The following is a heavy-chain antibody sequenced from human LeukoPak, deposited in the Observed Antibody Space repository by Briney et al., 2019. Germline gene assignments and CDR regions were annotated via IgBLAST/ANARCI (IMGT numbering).Heavy chain of an antibody. V-gene: IGHV4-34*01. CDR2: IIHSGST. CDR1: GGSFSGYC. D-gene: IGHD2-2*01. Sequence: PSETLSLTCAVSGGSFSGYCWNWIRQPPGKGLEWIGEIIHSGSTNYNPSLKSRVTISVDTSKNQFSLNLGSVTAADTAVYYCARGGYCSSTSCYDYYYYMDVWGKGTTVTVSS. CDR3: ARGGYCSSTSCYDYYYYMDV. J-gene: IGHJ6*03.